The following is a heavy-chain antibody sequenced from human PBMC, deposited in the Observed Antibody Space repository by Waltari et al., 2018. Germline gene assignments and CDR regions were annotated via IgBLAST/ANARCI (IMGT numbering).Heavy chain of an antibody. Sequence: EVQLVESGGGLIQTGGSLRLSCAASGFTVSSNYMSWVRQAPGKGLEWVSFIYSGGSTYYADSVKGRFTISRDNSKNTLYLQMNSLRAEDTAVYYCAREAVTTQYIGMDVWGQGTTVTVSS. CDR1: GFTVSSNY. V-gene: IGHV3-53*01. CDR3: AREAVTTQYIGMDV. J-gene: IGHJ6*02. D-gene: IGHD4-17*01. CDR2: IYSGGST.